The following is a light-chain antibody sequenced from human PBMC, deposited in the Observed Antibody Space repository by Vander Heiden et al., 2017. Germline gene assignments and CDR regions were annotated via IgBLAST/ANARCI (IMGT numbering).Light chain of an antibody. Sequence: QSVLTQPPSVSGAPGQRVTIFCTGSSSNIGAGYDVPWYQQLPGAAPKLLIYGNSNRPSVVPDRFSGSKSGTSASLAITGLQAEDEADYYCQSYDSSLSVLFGTGTKVTVL. CDR3: QSYDSSLSVL. J-gene: IGLJ1*01. V-gene: IGLV1-40*01. CDR1: SSNIGAGYD. CDR2: GNS.